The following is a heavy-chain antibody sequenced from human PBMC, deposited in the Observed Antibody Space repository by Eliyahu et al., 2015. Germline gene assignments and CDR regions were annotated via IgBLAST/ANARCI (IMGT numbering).Heavy chain of an antibody. CDR3: ARTIAVAGYYYYGMDV. J-gene: IGHJ6*02. CDR2: T. D-gene: IGHD6-19*01. Sequence: TNYNSSLKSRVTISVDTSKNQFSLKLSSVTAADTAVYYCARTIAVAGYYYYGMDVWGQGTTLTVSS. V-gene: IGHV4-59*01.